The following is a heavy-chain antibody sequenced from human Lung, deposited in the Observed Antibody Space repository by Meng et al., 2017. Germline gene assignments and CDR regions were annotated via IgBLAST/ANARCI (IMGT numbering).Heavy chain of an antibody. CDR1: GGSFSDYY. CDR2: INHSGGT. Sequence: QGPLPQGGAGLLKPSETLSLTCVVSGGSFSDYYLSWIRQPPGKGLEWIGEINHSGGTNYNPSLESRATISVDTSQNNLSLKLSSVTAADSAVYYCARGPTTMAHDFDYWGQGTLVTVSS. CDR3: ARGPTTMAHDFDY. V-gene: IGHV4-34*01. D-gene: IGHD4-11*01. J-gene: IGHJ4*02.